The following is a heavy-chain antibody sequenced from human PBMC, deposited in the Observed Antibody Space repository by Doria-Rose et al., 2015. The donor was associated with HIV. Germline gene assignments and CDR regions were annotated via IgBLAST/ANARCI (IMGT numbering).Heavy chain of an antibody. CDR2: IFSDDER. J-gene: IGHJ4*02. Sequence: QVTLKESGPVLVKPTETLTLTCTVSGVSLSSPGMGVSWIRQPPGNALEWLANIFSDDERSYKTSLKSRLTISRGTSKSQAVLTMTDMDPVDTATYYCARIKSSRWYHKYYFDFWGQGTLVIVSA. V-gene: IGHV2-26*01. CDR3: ARIKSSRWYHKYYFDF. CDR1: GVSLSSPGMG. D-gene: IGHD6-13*01.